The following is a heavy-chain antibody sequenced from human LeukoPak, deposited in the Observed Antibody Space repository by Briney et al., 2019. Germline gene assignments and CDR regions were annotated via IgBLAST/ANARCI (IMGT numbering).Heavy chain of an antibody. D-gene: IGHD3-3*01. CDR3: ARVSNDFWSGYFDY. V-gene: IGHV4-38-2*02. Sequence: SETLSLTCTVSGYSISSGYYWGWIRQPPGKGLEWIGSIYHSGSTYYNPSLKSRVTISVDTPKNQFSLKLSSVTAADTAVYYCARVSNDFWSGYFDYWGQGTLVTVSS. J-gene: IGHJ4*02. CDR1: GYSISSGYY. CDR2: IYHSGST.